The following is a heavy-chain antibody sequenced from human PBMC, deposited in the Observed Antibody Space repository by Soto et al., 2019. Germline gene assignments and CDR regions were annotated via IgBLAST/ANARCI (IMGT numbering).Heavy chain of an antibody. CDR3: ARVSWREKYGMDV. CDR2: ITFSGNTV. V-gene: IGHV3-11*01. CDR1: GFTFSDSY. Sequence: GGSLRLSCAASGFTFSDSYMSWIRQAPGKGLEWISYITFSGNTVYYADSLKGRFTISRDNAKNSLYLQMNRLRAEDTAVYYCARVSWREKYGMDVWGQGTTVTVSS. J-gene: IGHJ6*02.